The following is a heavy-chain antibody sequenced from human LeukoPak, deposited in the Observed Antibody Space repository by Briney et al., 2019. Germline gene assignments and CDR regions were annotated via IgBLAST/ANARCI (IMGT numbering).Heavy chain of an antibody. D-gene: IGHD2-21*02. J-gene: IGHJ3*02. CDR2: ISWNSGSI. CDR1: GFTFDDYA. Sequence: GRSLRLSRAASGFTFDDYAMHWVRQAPGKGLEWVSGISWNSGSIGYADPVKGRFTISRDNAKNSLYLQMNSLRAEDTALYYCAKDISGGDDAFDIWGQGTMVTVSS. V-gene: IGHV3-9*01. CDR3: AKDISGGDDAFDI.